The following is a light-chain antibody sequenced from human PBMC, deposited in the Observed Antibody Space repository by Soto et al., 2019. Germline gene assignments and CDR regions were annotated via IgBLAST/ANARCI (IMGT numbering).Light chain of an antibody. CDR3: QQYNKWPLT. Sequence: EIVMTQSPATLSVSPGERATLSCRASQSIRGSLAWYQQKPGQAPRLLIYDASTGATGIPARFSGSGSGTEFTLTISSLQSEDFAVDYCQQYNKWPLTFGGGTKVEFK. J-gene: IGKJ4*01. CDR2: DAS. CDR1: QSIRGS. V-gene: IGKV3-15*01.